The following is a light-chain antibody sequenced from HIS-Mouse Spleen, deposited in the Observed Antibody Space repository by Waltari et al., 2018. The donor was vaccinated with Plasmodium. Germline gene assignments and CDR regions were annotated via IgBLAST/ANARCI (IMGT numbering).Light chain of an antibody. CDR3: QQDNSDSWT. CDR1: QSISSW. CDR2: KAS. V-gene: IGKV1-5*03. J-gene: IGKJ1*01. Sequence: DIQMTQSPSTLSASVGDRVTITCRASQSISSWLAWYQQKPGKAPKLLIYKASSLESGVPSRFSGRGSGTEFTLTISSLQPDDFATYYCQQDNSDSWTFGQGTKVEIK.